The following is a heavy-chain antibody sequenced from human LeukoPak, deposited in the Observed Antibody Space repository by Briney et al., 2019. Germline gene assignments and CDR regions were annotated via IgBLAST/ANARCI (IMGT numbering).Heavy chain of an antibody. J-gene: IGHJ3*02. D-gene: IGHD6-19*01. CDR3: AKGDEEWLVRGGAFDI. CDR2: IYPGDSDT. CDR1: GYNFTSYW. Sequence: GASLQISCKGSGYNFTSYWIGGVRPLPGKGLEWMGIIYPGDSDTRYSPSFQGQVTISANKSISTAYLQWSSLKASDTAMYYCAKGDEEWLVRGGAFDIWGQGTMVTVSS. V-gene: IGHV5-51*01.